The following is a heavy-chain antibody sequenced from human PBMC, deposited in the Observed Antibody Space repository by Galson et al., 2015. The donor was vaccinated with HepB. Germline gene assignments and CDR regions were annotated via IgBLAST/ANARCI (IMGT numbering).Heavy chain of an antibody. J-gene: IGHJ6*02. D-gene: IGHD3-10*01. V-gene: IGHV1-3*01. Sequence: SVKVSCKASGYTLTSYAMHWVRQAPGQRLEWMGWINAGNGNTKYSQKFQGRVTITRDTSASTAYMELSSLRSEDTAVYYCARWGGDYYYYGMDVWGQGTTVTVSS. CDR1: GYTLTSYA. CDR3: ARWGGDYYYYGMDV. CDR2: INAGNGNT.